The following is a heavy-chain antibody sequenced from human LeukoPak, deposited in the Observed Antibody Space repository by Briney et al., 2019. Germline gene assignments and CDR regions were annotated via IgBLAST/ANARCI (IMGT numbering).Heavy chain of an antibody. J-gene: IGHJ4*02. CDR1: GGSFSSSSYY. D-gene: IGHD3-16*01. V-gene: IGHV4-39*01. CDR2: ISYSGDT. Sequence: PSETLSLTCTVSGGSFSSSSYYWAWIRQPPGKGLEWIGSISYSGDTYNNPSLKSRVTISVDTSKSQISLNLNSVTAADTAVYYCARRHYGGNFDYWGQGTLVTVSS. CDR3: ARRHYGGNFDY.